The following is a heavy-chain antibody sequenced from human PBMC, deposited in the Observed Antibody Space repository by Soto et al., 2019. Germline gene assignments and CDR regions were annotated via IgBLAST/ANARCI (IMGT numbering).Heavy chain of an antibody. CDR2: IYYSGST. CDR1: GGSISSYY. CDR3: ARRYGDYFDY. V-gene: IGHV4-59*08. Sequence: AWETLSLTCTVSGGSISSYYWSWIRQPPRKGLEWIGYIYYSGSTNYNPSLKSRVTISVDTSKNQFSLKLSSVTAADTAVYYCARRYGDYFDYWGQGTLVTVSS. D-gene: IGHD4-17*01. J-gene: IGHJ4*02.